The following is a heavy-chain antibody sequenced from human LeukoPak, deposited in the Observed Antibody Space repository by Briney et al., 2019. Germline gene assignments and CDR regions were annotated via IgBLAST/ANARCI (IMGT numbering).Heavy chain of an antibody. V-gene: IGHV4-61*02. D-gene: IGHD6-13*01. CDR2: IYTSGST. Sequence: PSETLSLTCTVSGGSISSGSYYWSWIRQPAGKGLEWIGRIYTSGSTNYNPSLKSRVTISVDTSKNQFSLKLSSVTAADTAVYYCARQRYSRVSYYYYYYMDVWGKGTTVTISS. CDR3: ARQRYSRVSYYYYYYMDV. J-gene: IGHJ6*03. CDR1: GGSISSGSYY.